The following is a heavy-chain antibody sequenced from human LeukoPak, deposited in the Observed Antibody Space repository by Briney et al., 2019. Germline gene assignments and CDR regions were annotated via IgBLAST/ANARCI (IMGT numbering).Heavy chain of an antibody. Sequence: GGSLRLSCSASGFTFSRFWMSWVRQAPGKGLEYVVLIKQGGSEIYHMDSVKGRFTIFRDNATNSLYLQMNSLRVENTALYYCARDRESESDSEGDYWGQGTLVTVSS. CDR2: IKQGGSEI. V-gene: IGHV3-7*01. D-gene: IGHD4-11*01. CDR3: ARDRESESDSEGDY. J-gene: IGHJ4*02. CDR1: GFTFSRFW.